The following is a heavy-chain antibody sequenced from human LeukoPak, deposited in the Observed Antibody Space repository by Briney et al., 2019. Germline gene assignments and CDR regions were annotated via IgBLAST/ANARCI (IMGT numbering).Heavy chain of an antibody. CDR2: IIPIFGTA. CDR1: GGTFSSYA. J-gene: IGHJ4*02. V-gene: IGHV1-69*13. Sequence: ASVKVSRKASGGTFSSYAISWVRQAPGQGLEWMGGIIPIFGTANYAQKFQGRVTITADESTSTAYMELSSLRSEDTAVYYCARDSYGYCSSTSCYPGQIILPYYFDYWGQGTLVTVSS. CDR3: ARDSYGYCSSTSCYPGQIILPYYFDY. D-gene: IGHD2-2*03.